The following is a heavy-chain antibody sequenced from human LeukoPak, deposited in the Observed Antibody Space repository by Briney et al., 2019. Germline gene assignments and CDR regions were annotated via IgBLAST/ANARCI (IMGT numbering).Heavy chain of an antibody. Sequence: GGSLRLSCAASGFTFNSYTMNWVRQAPGKGLEWVSSISSSSSYIYQADSAKGRFTVSRDNAKNSLYLQMNILRAEDTAVYYCARSQEGDYVGSGSYPATYYCDYGLDVWGQGTTVTVSS. CDR2: ISSSSSYI. CDR3: ARSQEGDYVGSGSYPATYYCDYGLDV. D-gene: IGHD3-10*01. CDR1: GFTFNSYT. J-gene: IGHJ6*02. V-gene: IGHV3-21*01.